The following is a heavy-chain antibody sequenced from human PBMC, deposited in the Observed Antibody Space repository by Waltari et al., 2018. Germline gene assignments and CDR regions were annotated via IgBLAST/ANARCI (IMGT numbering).Heavy chain of an antibody. CDR2: INHSEST. CDR1: GGSFSGYY. V-gene: IGHV4-34*01. CDR3: ARTRYDSSGTWGY. Sequence: QVQLQQWGAGLLKPSETLSLTCAVYGGSFSGYYWSWIRQPPGKGLEWLGEINHSESTNDNPSLKSRVTISVDTAKNQCSLKLSTVTAADTAVDYCARTRYDSSGTWGYWGQGTLVTVSS. J-gene: IGHJ4*02. D-gene: IGHD3-22*01.